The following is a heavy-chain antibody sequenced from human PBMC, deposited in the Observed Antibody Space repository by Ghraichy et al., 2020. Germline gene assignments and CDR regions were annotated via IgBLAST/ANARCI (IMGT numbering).Heavy chain of an antibody. CDR1: GGSISSYY. D-gene: IGHD3-22*01. V-gene: IGHV4-59*01. CDR2: IYYTGST. Sequence: SETLSLTCTVSGGSISSYYWSWIRQPPGKGLEWIGYIYYTGSTNYNPSLKSRVTLSVDTSKNQFSLKLSSVTAADTAVYYCVSTTYYYDSSGYLGGAFDIWGQGTMVTVSS. J-gene: IGHJ3*02. CDR3: VSTTYYYDSSGYLGGAFDI.